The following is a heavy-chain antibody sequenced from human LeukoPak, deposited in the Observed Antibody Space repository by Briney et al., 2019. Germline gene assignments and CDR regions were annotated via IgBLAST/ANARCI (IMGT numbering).Heavy chain of an antibody. CDR3: AREPMTIENWFDP. Sequence: SETLSLTCTVSGGSISSGGYYWSWIRQRPGKGLEWIGYIYYSGSTYYNPSLKSRVTISVDTSKNQFSLKLSSVTAADTAVYYCAREPMTIENWFDPWGQGTLVTVTS. J-gene: IGHJ5*02. CDR1: GGSISSGGYY. D-gene: IGHD4/OR15-4a*01. CDR2: IYYSGST. V-gene: IGHV4-31*03.